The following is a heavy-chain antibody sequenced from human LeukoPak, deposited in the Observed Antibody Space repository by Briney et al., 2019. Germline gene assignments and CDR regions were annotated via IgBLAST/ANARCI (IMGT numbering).Heavy chain of an antibody. CDR2: IYYIGST. CDR1: GGSFSGYY. V-gene: IGHV4-59*01. J-gene: IGHJ3*02. CDR3: AKELGDYGDYGPYAFNI. D-gene: IGHD4-17*01. Sequence: PSETLSLTCAVYGGSFSGYYWSWIRQPPGKGLEWIGYIYYIGSTKYNPSLKSRVTISVGTSKNQFSLKLRSVTAADTAVYYCAKELGDYGDYGPYAFNIWGQGTMVTVSS.